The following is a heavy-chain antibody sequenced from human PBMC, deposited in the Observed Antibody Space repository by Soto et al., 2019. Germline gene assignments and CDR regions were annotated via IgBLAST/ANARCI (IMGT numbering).Heavy chain of an antibody. J-gene: IGHJ3*02. CDR2: IYWDDAK. CDR3: AHRRTRPSARDDAYDI. D-gene: IGHD6-6*01. CDR1: GFSLSTSGEG. Sequence: QITLKESGPTVVTPTQTLTLTCIFSGFSLSTSGEGVGWVRQPPGKSLEWLAHIYWDDAKRYNSSLKSRVTITKDTPKNQVVLTMTNVDPVDTATYYCAHRRTRPSARDDAYDIWGQGTVFTVSS. V-gene: IGHV2-5*02.